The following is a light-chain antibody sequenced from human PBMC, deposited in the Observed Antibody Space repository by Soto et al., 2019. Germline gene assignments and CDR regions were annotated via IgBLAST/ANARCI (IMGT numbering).Light chain of an antibody. J-gene: IGKJ1*01. CDR2: DAS. CDR3: QQYNTYPWT. CDR1: QSISSW. V-gene: IGKV1-5*01. Sequence: DIQMTQSPATLSASVGDRVTITCRACQSISSWLAWYQQKPGKVPKLLIDDASSLESGVPSRFSGSGSGTEFTLTISSLQPDDFATYYCQQYNTYPWTFGQGTKVEIK.